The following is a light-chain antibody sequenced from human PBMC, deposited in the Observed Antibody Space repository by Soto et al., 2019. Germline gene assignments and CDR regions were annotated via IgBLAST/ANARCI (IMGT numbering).Light chain of an antibody. V-gene: IGLV1-40*01. CDR3: QSYDSSLSGVV. CDR2: GNN. Sequence: QSVLTQPPSVSAAPGQRATISCTGSSSNIGAGYDVHWYQQLPGTAPKLLIYGNNNRPSGVPDRFSGSKSGTSASLAITGLQAEDEADYYCQSYDSSLSGVVFGGGTKLTVL. CDR1: SSNIGAGYD. J-gene: IGLJ2*01.